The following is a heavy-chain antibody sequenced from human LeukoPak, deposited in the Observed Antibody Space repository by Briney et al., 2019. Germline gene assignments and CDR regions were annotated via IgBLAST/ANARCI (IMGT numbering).Heavy chain of an antibody. D-gene: IGHD2-15*01. V-gene: IGHV1-8*01. J-gene: IGHJ4*02. CDR2: MNPNSGNT. Sequence: ASVKVTCKASGYTFTSYDINWVRQAPGQGLEWLGWMNPNSGNTGYAQKFQGRVTMTRDTSISTAYMELNSLRSEDTAVYYCARDLYCSGGSCHSPAGRRYDYWGQGTLVTVSS. CDR1: GYTFTSYD. CDR3: ARDLYCSGGSCHSPAGRRYDY.